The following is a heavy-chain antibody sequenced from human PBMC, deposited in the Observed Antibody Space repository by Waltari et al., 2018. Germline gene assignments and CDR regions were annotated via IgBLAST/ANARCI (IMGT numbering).Heavy chain of an antibody. Sequence: QLHLQESGPGLVKPSEPLSLTCSVSGGSITNNRHYWAWIRQPPGKGLEWTATISYTGATYNNPSLKSRVTISGDTSKNQFSLKLNSVTAADTAVYYCATYVGASIGTAAFDVWGQGTMVTVSS. CDR2: ISYTGAT. CDR1: GGSITNNRHY. V-gene: IGHV4-39*01. D-gene: IGHD3-16*01. CDR3: ATYVGASIGTAAFDV. J-gene: IGHJ3*01.